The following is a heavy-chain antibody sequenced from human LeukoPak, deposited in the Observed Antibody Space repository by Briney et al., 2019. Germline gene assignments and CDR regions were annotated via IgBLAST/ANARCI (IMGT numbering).Heavy chain of an antibody. CDR1: GFTFSNYW. Sequence: GGSLRLSCAAAGFTFSNYWMHWVRQAPGKGLVWVSRIKSDGRTNYADSVKGRFTISRDNAKNTVSPQMNSPRAEDTGVYYCARAPSEIGGYYPEYFRHWGQGTLVTVSS. CDR2: IKSDGRT. D-gene: IGHD3-22*01. V-gene: IGHV3-74*01. CDR3: ARAPSEIGGYYPEYFRH. J-gene: IGHJ1*01.